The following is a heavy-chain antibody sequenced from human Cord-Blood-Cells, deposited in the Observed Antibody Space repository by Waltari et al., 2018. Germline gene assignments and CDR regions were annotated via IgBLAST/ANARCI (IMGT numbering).Heavy chain of an antibody. CDR2: VIPIVCTA. CDR3: ARWGYCSSTSCYGGQFDP. CDR1: GATFSSYA. V-gene: IGHV1-69*01. J-gene: IGHJ5*02. D-gene: IGHD2-2*01. Sequence: QVQLVQSGAEVKKPGSSVKVSCKASGATFSSYAISWVRQAPGQGLEWMGGVIPIVCTANYAQKFQGRVTITADESTSTAYMELSSLRSEDTAVYYCARWGYCSSTSCYGGQFDPWGQGTLVTVSS.